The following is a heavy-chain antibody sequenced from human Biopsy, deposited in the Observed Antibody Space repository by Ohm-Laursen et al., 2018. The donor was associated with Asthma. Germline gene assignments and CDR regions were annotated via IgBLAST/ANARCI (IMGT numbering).Heavy chain of an antibody. CDR3: ARGWNCGGDCYSLDS. CDR2: IYRNGDT. Sequence: SDTLSLTCAVSGDSIDSGDYSWTWIRQSPGVGLERIGYIYRNGDTYYNPTLKNRVTISIDRSKNQFSLRLRSVTAADTAVYYCARGWNCGGDCYSLDSWGQGTLVTVSS. D-gene: IGHD2-21*02. J-gene: IGHJ4*02. V-gene: IGHV4-30-2*06. CDR1: GDSIDSGDYS.